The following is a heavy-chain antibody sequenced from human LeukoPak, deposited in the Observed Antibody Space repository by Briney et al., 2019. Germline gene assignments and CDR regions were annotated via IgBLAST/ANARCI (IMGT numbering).Heavy chain of an antibody. V-gene: IGHV3-33*01. CDR2: IAYDGSRA. J-gene: IGHJ4*02. CDR1: GFTFGGYG. D-gene: IGHD1-14*01. Sequence: GGSLRLSCAGSGFTFGGYGMHWFRQTPGKGLEWVAVIAYDGSRAFYADSVKGRFTISRDNSKNTMSVQMDGLRAEDTAVYYCTRYNNDHFDYWGQGTLVTVSS. CDR3: TRYNNDHFDY.